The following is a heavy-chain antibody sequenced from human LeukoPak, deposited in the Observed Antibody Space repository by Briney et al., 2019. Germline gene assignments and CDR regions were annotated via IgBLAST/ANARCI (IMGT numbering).Heavy chain of an antibody. V-gene: IGHV7-4-1*02. J-gene: IGHJ6*02. D-gene: IGHD6-13*01. Sequence: ASVKVSCKASGYTFTSYAMNWVRQAPGQGLEWMGWINTNTGNPTYAQGFTGRFVFSLDTSVSTAYLQISSLKAEDTAVYYCAREIAAAGQDTNFDYYYYYGMDVWGQGTTVTVSS. CDR2: INTNTGNP. CDR3: AREIAAAGQDTNFDYYYYYGMDV. CDR1: GYTFTSYA.